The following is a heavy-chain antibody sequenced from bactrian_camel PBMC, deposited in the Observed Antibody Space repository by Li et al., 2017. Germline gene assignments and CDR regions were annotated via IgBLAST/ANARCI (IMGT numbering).Heavy chain of an antibody. CDR1: GFTFGAVR. CDR3: AADRLLGSWFWASPSAYRY. J-gene: IGHJ4*01. D-gene: IGHD1*01. V-gene: IGHV3S53*01. CDR2: FDSDSST. Sequence: HVQLVESGGGLVQPGGSLRLSCAASGFTFGAVRMAWFRQAPGKEREGVAVFDSDSSTSYADSVKGRFTISQDNAKRTLYLQMDSLEPEDTAMYYCAADRLLGSWFWASPSAYRYWGQGTQVTVS.